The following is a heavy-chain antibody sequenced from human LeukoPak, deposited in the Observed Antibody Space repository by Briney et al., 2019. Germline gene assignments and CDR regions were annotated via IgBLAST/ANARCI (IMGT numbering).Heavy chain of an antibody. CDR2: ISSSSSYI. J-gene: IGHJ4*02. V-gene: IGHV3-21*01. Sequence: PGGSLRLSCAASGFTFSSYSMNWVRQAPGKGLEWVSSISSSSSYIYYADSVKGRFTISRDNAKNSLYLQMNSLRAEDTAVYYCARDFFQPLPYYDFWSGYYGTEPIWGQGTLVTVSS. CDR3: ARDFFQPLPYYDFWSGYYGTEPI. D-gene: IGHD3-3*01. CDR1: GFTFSSYS.